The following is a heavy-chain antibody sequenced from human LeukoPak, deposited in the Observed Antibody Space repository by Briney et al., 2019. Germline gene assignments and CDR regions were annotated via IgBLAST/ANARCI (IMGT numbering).Heavy chain of an antibody. CDR2: INAGNGNA. CDR1: GYTFTSYA. J-gene: IGHJ4*02. CDR3: AREYSSGWYVPGDY. V-gene: IGHV1-3*01. D-gene: IGHD6-19*01. Sequence: ASVKVSCKASGYTFTSYAMHWVRQAPGQRLEWMGWINAGNGNAKYSQKFQGRVTITGDTSASTAYMELSSLRSEDTAVYYCAREYSSGWYVPGDYWGQGTLVTVSS.